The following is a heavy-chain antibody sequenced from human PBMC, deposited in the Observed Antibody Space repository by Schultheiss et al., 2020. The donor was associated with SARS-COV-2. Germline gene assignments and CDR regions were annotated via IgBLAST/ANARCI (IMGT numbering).Heavy chain of an antibody. CDR3: ARAPTDTIFGVVILAGPFDY. J-gene: IGHJ4*02. V-gene: IGHV4-31*03. D-gene: IGHD3-3*01. CDR2: IYYSGST. Sequence: SETLSLTFTVSGGSISSGGYYWSWIRQHPGKGLEWIGYIYYSGSTYYNPSLKSRVTISVDTSKNQFSLKLSSVTAADTAVYYCARAPTDTIFGVVILAGPFDYWGQGTLVTVSS. CDR1: GGSISSGGYY.